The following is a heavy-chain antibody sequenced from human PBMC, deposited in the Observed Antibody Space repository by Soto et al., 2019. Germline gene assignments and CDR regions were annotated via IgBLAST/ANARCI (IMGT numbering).Heavy chain of an antibody. Sequence: CNPSGYTFAGYGINWVRQATGQALEWMGWMNPNSGNTGYAQKFQGRVTMTRNTSISTAYMELSSLRSEDTAVYYCARLSSGRYYNAYYYGMDVSGQGTTVTVS. CDR3: ARLSSGRYYNAYYYGMDV. V-gene: IGHV1-8*01. D-gene: IGHD3-10*01. CDR2: MNPNSGNT. CDR1: GYTFAGYG. J-gene: IGHJ6*02.